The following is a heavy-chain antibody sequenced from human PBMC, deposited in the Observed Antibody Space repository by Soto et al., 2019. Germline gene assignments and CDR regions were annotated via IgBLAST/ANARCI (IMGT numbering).Heavy chain of an antibody. CDR3: AKDLEWLGELASWAFDI. J-gene: IGHJ3*02. CDR1: GFTFSSYG. CDR2: ISYDGSNK. V-gene: IGHV3-30*18. Sequence: QVQLVESGGGVVQPGRSLRLSCAASGFTFSSYGMHWVRQAPGKGLEWVAVISYDGSNKYYADSVKGRFTISRDNSKNPLYLQMNSLRAEDTAVYYGAKDLEWLGELASWAFDIWGQGTMVTVSS. D-gene: IGHD3-10*01.